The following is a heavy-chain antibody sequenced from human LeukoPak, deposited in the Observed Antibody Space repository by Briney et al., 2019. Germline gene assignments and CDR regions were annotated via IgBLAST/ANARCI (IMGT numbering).Heavy chain of an antibody. V-gene: IGHV4-39*01. CDR1: GGSISSSSYY. Sequence: SETLSLTCSVSGGSISSSSYYWGWIRQPPGEGPEWIGSISYSGRTHYNPSLKSRVSISVDTSKNQFSLNLSSVTAADTAVYYCARKKTGATNGLDVWGQGTTVTVSS. J-gene: IGHJ6*02. D-gene: IGHD1-1*01. CDR3: ARKKTGATNGLDV. CDR2: ISYSGRT.